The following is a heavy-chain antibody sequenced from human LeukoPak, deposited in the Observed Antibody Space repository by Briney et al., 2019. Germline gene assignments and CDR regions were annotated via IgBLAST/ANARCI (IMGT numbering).Heavy chain of an antibody. CDR2: ISASYGST. D-gene: IGHD5-24*01. CDR3: ARGGTEIYYYYYGMDV. V-gene: IGHV3-23*01. J-gene: IGHJ6*02. CDR1: GFTFSTYA. Sequence: GGSLRLSCVASGFTFSTYAMSWIRQAPGKGLEWVSCISASYGSTYYADSVKGRFTISRDNSKNTLYLQMNSLRPEDTAVYYCARGGTEIYYYYYGMDVWGRGTTVTVSS.